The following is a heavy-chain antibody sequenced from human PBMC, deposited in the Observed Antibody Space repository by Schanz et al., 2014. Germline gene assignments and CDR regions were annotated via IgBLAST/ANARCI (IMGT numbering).Heavy chain of an antibody. CDR1: GYIFTSYS. V-gene: IGHV1-46*01. J-gene: IGHJ4*02. CDR2: INPSGVST. Sequence: QVHLVQSGAEVKKPGASVKVSCKASGYIFTSYSMHWVRQAPGQGLEWLGIINPSGVSTSSAQEFQGRVTMTRDTSTSTLQMELSSLRSEDTAVYYCARGFLASGGKTFDCWGQGTLVTVSS. CDR3: ARGFLASGGKTFDC. D-gene: IGHD1-26*01.